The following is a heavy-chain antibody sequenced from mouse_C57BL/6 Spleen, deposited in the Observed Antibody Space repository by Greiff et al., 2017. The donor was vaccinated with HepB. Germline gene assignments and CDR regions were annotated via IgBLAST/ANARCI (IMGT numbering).Heavy chain of an antibody. J-gene: IGHJ4*01. D-gene: IGHD4-1*01. V-gene: IGHV10-1*01. CDR3: VRGDSWDDAMDY. CDR2: IRSKSNNYAT. CDR1: GFSFNTYA. Sequence: EVKLMESGGGLVQPKGSLKLSCAASGFSFNTYAMNWVRQAPGKGLEWVARIRSKSNNYATYYADSVKDRFTISRDDSESMLYLQMNNLKTEDTAMYYCVRGDSWDDAMDYWGQGTSVTVSS.